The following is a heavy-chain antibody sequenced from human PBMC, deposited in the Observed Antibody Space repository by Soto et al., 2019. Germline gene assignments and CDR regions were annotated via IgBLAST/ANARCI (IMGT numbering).Heavy chain of an antibody. CDR3: ARDLNCSGGSCPTSNWFDP. D-gene: IGHD2-15*01. CDR2: IYYSGST. J-gene: IGHJ5*02. Sequence: SETLSLTCTVSGGSISSSSYYWGWIRQPPGKGLEWIGSIYYSGSTYYNPSLKSRVTISVDTSKNQFSLKLSSVTAADTAVYYCARDLNCSGGSCPTSNWFDPWGQGTLVTVSS. CDR1: GGSISSSSYY. V-gene: IGHV4-39*07.